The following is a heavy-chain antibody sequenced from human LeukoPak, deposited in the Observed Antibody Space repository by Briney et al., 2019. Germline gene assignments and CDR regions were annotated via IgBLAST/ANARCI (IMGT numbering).Heavy chain of an antibody. V-gene: IGHV3-48*03. CDR1: GFTFSSYE. CDR2: ISSSGSTI. CDR3: ARDSEYFQH. J-gene: IGHJ1*01. Sequence: AGGSPRLSCAASGFTFSSYEMNWVRQAPGKGLEWVSYISSSGSTIYYADSVKGRFTISRDNAKNSLYLQMNSLRAEDTAVYYCARDSEYFQHWGQGTLVTVSS.